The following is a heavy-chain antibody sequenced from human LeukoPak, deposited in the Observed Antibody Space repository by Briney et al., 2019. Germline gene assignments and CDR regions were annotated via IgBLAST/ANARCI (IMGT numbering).Heavy chain of an antibody. V-gene: IGHV4-39*07. CDR1: GGSISSSSYY. CDR3: ARVNSRPAYFDY. J-gene: IGHJ4*02. Sequence: PSETLSLTCTVSGGSISSSSYYWGWIRQPPGKGLEWIGSIYYSGSTYYNPSLKSRVTISVDTSKNQFSLKLSSVTAADTAVYYCARVNSRPAYFDYWGQGTLVTVSS. CDR2: IYYSGST.